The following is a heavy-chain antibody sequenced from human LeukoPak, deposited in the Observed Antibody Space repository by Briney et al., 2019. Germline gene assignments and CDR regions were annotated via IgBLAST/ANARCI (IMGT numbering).Heavy chain of an antibody. J-gene: IGHJ4*02. D-gene: IGHD1-26*01. CDR2: ITASGTAM. V-gene: IGHV3-48*02. CDR1: GFTFSTHG. Sequence: PGRSLRLSCEASGFTFSTHGMHWVRQAPGKGLEWVSHITASGTAMFYADSVKGRFTISRDNAKNSLYLQMNSQRDEDTAVYYCASSGSYRFDYWGQGTLVTVSS. CDR3: ASSGSYRFDY.